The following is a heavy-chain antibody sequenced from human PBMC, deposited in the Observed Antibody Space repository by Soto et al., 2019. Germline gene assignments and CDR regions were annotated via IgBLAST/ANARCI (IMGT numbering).Heavy chain of an antibody. V-gene: IGHV4-4*02. J-gene: IGHJ4*02. CDR1: GGSISTNW. D-gene: IGHD6-19*01. CDR3: ARHIAVSGTRGFDF. Sequence: QVQLQESGPGLMKPSGTLSLTCAVSGGSISTNWWSWVRQPPGKGLEWIGEIYHSGRTNYNPSLENRVTMSGDKSPNPLSLILTSVPAADTAVYYCARHIAVSGTRGFDFWGQGTLVTVSS. CDR2: IYHSGRT.